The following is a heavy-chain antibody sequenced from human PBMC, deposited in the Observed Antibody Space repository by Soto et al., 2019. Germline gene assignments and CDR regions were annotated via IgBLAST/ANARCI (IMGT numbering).Heavy chain of an antibody. D-gene: IGHD2-21*02. CDR2: IVVGSGNA. Sequence: GASVKVSCKASGFTFTSSAVQWVRQARGQRLEWIGWIVVGSGNANYAQKFQERVTITRDMSTSTAYMELSSLRSEDTAVYYCAAGGVTATRDAFDIWGQGTMVTVSS. CDR3: AAGGVTATRDAFDI. CDR1: GFTFTSSA. J-gene: IGHJ3*02. V-gene: IGHV1-58*01.